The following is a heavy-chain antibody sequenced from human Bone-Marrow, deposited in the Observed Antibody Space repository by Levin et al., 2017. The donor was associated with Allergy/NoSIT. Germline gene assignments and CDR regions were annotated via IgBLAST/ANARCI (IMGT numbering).Heavy chain of an antibody. V-gene: IGHV4-59*01. CDR1: GVSITSYY. D-gene: IGHD6-13*01. CDR2: TYHTGST. Sequence: SETLSLTCTVSGVSITSYYWNWIRQPPGKGLEWIGYTYHTGSTNYNPSLKSRVTILVNTSKNQFSLKLTSVTAADTAVYYCARGAAAGPRGASFDPWGQGTLVTVSS. CDR3: ARGAAAGPRGASFDP. J-gene: IGHJ5*02.